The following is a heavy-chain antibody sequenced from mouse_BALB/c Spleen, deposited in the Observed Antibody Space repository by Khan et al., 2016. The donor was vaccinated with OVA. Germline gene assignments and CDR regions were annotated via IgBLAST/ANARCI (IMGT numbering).Heavy chain of an antibody. Sequence: VQLQESGAELMKPGASVKISCKATGYTFSSYWIEWVKQRPGHGLEWIGEILPGSGSTNYNEKFKGKATFTADTSSNTAYMLLSSLTSEDSAVYYCAMYFYYGNYGAMDYWGQGTSVTVSS. V-gene: IGHV1-9*01. J-gene: IGHJ4*01. D-gene: IGHD2-1*01. CDR2: ILPGSGST. CDR1: GYTFSSYW. CDR3: AMYFYYGNYGAMDY.